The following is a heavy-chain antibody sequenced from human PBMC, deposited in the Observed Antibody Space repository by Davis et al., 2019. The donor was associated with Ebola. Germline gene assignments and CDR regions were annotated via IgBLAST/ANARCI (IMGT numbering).Heavy chain of an antibody. D-gene: IGHD3-10*01. J-gene: IGHJ6*02. CDR2: IYSGGST. V-gene: IGHV3-53*04. CDR1: GFTVSSNY. CDR3: ARWGYGSGTNYGMDV. Sequence: PGGSLRLSCAASGFTVSSNYMSWVRQAPGKGLEWVSVIYSGGSTYYADSVKGRFTISRHNSKNTLYLQMNSLRAEDTAVYYCARWGYGSGTNYGMDVWGQGTTVTVSS.